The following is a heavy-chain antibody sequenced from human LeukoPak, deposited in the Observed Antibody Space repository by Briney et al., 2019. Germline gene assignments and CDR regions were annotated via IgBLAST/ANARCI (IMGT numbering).Heavy chain of an antibody. CDR2: IYYSGST. J-gene: IGHJ6*02. CDR1: GGSISSYY. Sequence: PSETLSLTCTVSGGSISSYYWSWIPQPPGKGLEWIGYIYYSGSTNYNPSLKSPVTISVDTSKNQFSLKLSSVTAADTAVYYCARERDGMDVWGQGTTVTVSS. CDR3: ARERDGMDV. V-gene: IGHV4-59*01.